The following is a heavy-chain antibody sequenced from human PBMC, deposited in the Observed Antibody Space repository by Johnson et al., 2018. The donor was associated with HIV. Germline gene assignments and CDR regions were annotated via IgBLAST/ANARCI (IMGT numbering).Heavy chain of an antibody. J-gene: IGHJ3*02. CDR3: ARAKDAAYPYDAFDI. V-gene: IGHV3-30*02. Sequence: QVQLVESGGGVVQPGGSLRLSCAASGFIFRNYGMHWVRQAPGNGLEWVAFIRFDGSSKYYADSVKGRFTISRDNSKNTLYLQMDSLRAEDTAMYYCARAKDAAYPYDAFDIWGQGTMVTVSS. CDR1: GFIFRNYG. CDR2: IRFDGSSK. D-gene: IGHD2-15*01.